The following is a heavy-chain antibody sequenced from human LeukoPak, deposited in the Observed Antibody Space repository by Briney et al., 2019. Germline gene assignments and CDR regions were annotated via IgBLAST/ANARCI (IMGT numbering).Heavy chain of an antibody. Sequence: ASVKVSCKASGYTFTSYDINWVRQATGQGLEWMGWMNPNSGNTGYAQKFQGRVTITRNTSISTAYMELSSLRSEDTAVYYCARGRRVVRGVIGYYFDYWGQGTLVTVSS. CDR3: ARGRRVVRGVIGYYFDY. CDR2: MNPNSGNT. CDR1: GYTFTSYD. J-gene: IGHJ4*02. D-gene: IGHD3-10*01. V-gene: IGHV1-8*03.